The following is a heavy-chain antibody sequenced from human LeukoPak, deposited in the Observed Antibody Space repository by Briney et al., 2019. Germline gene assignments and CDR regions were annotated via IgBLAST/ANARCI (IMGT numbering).Heavy chain of an antibody. Sequence: SETLSLTCTVSGGSISSSSYYWGWIRQPPGKGLEWIGSIYYSGSTYYNPSLKSRVTISVDTSKNQFSLKLSSVTAADTAVYYCARHIPYGSGSYNWFDPWGQGTPVTVSS. CDR1: GGSISSSSYY. V-gene: IGHV4-39*01. J-gene: IGHJ5*02. D-gene: IGHD3-10*01. CDR3: ARHIPYGSGSYNWFDP. CDR2: IYYSGST.